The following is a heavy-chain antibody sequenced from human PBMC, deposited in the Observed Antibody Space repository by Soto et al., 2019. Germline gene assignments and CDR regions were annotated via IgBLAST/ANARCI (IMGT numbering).Heavy chain of an antibody. D-gene: IGHD6-13*01. V-gene: IGHV1-2*04. CDR3: ARGGKLAPRAFDY. CDR2: INSNNGGT. Sequence: QVQLVQSGAEVKKPGASVKVSCKASGYTFTDYYMHWVRQAPGQGLEWMGWINSNNGGTNYAQKFQGWVTMTRDTSISTAYMELSRLTSDETAVYFCARGGKLAPRAFDYWGQGTLVTVSS. CDR1: GYTFTDYY. J-gene: IGHJ4*02.